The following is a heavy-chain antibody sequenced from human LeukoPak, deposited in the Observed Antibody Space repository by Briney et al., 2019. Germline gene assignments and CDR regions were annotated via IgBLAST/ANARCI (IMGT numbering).Heavy chain of an antibody. V-gene: IGHV3-30*04. CDR3: ARPTVTDAFDI. J-gene: IGHJ3*02. Sequence: PGRSLRLSCAASGFTFSGYAMHWVRQAPGKGLEWVAVISYDGSNKYYADSVKGRFTISRDNSKNTLYLQMNSLRAEDTAVYYCARPTVTDAFDIWGQGTMVTVSS. CDR1: GFTFSGYA. CDR2: ISYDGSNK. D-gene: IGHD4-17*01.